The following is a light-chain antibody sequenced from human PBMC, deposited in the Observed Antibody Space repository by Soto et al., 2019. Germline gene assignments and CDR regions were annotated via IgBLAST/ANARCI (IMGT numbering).Light chain of an antibody. CDR3: QQYGSSPET. Sequence: EIVLTQSPGTLSLSPGERATLSCRASQSVSSSFLAWYQQKPGQAPRLLIYATSKRATGIADRFSGSGSGTEFTLTISRLEPEDVAVYYCQQYGSSPETFGQGTKLQI. J-gene: IGKJ2*01. V-gene: IGKV3-20*01. CDR2: ATS. CDR1: QSVSSSF.